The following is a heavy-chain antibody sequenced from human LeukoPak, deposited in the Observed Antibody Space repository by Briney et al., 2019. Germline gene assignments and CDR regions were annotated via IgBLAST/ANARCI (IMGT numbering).Heavy chain of an antibody. Sequence: ASVKVSCKASGYTFTSYDINWVRQATGQGLEWMGWMNPNSGNTGYAQKFQGRVTITRNTSISTAYMELSSLRSEDTAVYYCARGPGYSSSTTLYYYYYYYMDVWGKGTTVTVSS. CDR3: ARGPGYSSSTTLYYYYYYYMDV. V-gene: IGHV1-8*01. CDR2: MNPNSGNT. CDR1: GYTFTSYD. J-gene: IGHJ6*03. D-gene: IGHD6-6*01.